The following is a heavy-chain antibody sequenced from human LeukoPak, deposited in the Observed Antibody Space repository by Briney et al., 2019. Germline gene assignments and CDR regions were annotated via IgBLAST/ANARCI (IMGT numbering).Heavy chain of an antibody. Sequence: GGALSLSSAASGFTFSTYAMSWVRPAPGQGLEWVSALTRSVGSTYNADSVKGRFTISRDNSKNTLYLQMNSLRAEDTAVYYCARGSLYDILTGYQYYFDYWGQGTLVTVSS. J-gene: IGHJ4*02. CDR2: LTRSVGST. D-gene: IGHD3-9*01. CDR1: GFTFSTYA. CDR3: ARGSLYDILTGYQYYFDY. V-gene: IGHV3-23*01.